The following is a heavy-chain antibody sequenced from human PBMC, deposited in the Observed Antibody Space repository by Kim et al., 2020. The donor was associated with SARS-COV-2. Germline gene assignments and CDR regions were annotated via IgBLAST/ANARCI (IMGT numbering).Heavy chain of an antibody. CDR3: ARGMGRYCSSTSCYGGDFDY. V-gene: IGHV4-34*01. CDR1: GGSFSGYY. CDR2: INHSGST. Sequence: SETLSLTCAVYGGSFSGYYWSWIRQPPGKGLEWIGEINHSGSTNYNPSLKSRVTISVDTSKNQFSLKLSSVTAADTAVYYCARGMGRYCSSTSCYGGDFDYWGQGTLVTVSS. D-gene: IGHD2-2*01. J-gene: IGHJ4*02.